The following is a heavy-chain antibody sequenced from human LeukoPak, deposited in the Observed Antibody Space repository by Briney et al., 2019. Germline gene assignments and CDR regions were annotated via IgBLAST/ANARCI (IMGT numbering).Heavy chain of an antibody. V-gene: IGHV1-8*01. CDR1: GYTFTSYD. Sequence: GASVKVSCKASGYTFTSYDINWVRQATGQGLEWMGWMNPNSGNTGYAQKFQGRVTMTRNTSISTAYTELSSLRSEDTAVYYCARVRRYCSGGSCYSWAFDIWGQGTMVTVSS. CDR3: ARVRRYCSGGSCYSWAFDI. J-gene: IGHJ3*02. CDR2: MNPNSGNT. D-gene: IGHD2-15*01.